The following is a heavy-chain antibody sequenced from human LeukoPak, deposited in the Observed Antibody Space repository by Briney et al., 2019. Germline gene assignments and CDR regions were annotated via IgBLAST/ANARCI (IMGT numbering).Heavy chain of an antibody. CDR1: GGSISSYY. J-gene: IGHJ4*02. Sequence: PSETLSLTCTVSGGSISSYYWSWIRQPPGKGLEWIGYIYYSGSTNYNPSLKSRVTISVDTSKNQFSLKLSSVTAADTAVYYCAGGGDFWSGYYIDYWGQGTLVTVSS. CDR3: AGGGDFWSGYYIDY. D-gene: IGHD3-3*01. V-gene: IGHV4-59*01. CDR2: IYYSGST.